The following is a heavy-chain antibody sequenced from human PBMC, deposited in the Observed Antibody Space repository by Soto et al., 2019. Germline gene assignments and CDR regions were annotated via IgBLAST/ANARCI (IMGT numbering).Heavy chain of an antibody. J-gene: IGHJ4*02. CDR2: IIPIFGTA. Sequence: QVQLVQSGAEVKKPGSSVKVSCKASGGTFSSYAISWVRQAPGQGLEWMGGIIPIFGTANYAQKFQGRVTXXAXEXXSTAYMELSSLRSEDTAVYYCARGAGYSSNTDFDYWGQGTLVTVSS. CDR3: ARGAGYSSNTDFDY. CDR1: GGTFSSYA. V-gene: IGHV1-69*12. D-gene: IGHD5-18*01.